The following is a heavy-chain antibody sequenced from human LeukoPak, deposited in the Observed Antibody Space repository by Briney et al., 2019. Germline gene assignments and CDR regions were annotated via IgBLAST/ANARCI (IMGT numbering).Heavy chain of an antibody. CDR1: GGSISSYY. V-gene: IGHV4-59*01. CDR3: ARDNGDYEYSY. Sequence: SEALSLTCTVSGGSISSYYWSWIRQPPGKGLEWIGYIYYSGSTNYNPSLKSRVTISVDTSKNQFSLKLSSVTAADTAVYYCARDNGDYEYSYWGQGTLVTVSS. CDR2: IYYSGST. D-gene: IGHD4-17*01. J-gene: IGHJ4*02.